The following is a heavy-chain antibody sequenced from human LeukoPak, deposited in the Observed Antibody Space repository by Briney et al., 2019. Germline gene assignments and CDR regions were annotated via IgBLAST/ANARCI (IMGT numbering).Heavy chain of an antibody. CDR1: GYTFTGYY. CDR2: INPNSGGT. Sequence: ASVKVSCKASGYTFTGYYMHWVRQAPGQGLEWMGWINPNSGGTNYAQKFQGRVTITRDTSASTAYMELSSLRSEDTAVYYCARGGLWFGELLYRDAFDIWGQGTMVTVSS. V-gene: IGHV1-2*02. D-gene: IGHD3-10*01. CDR3: ARGGLWFGELLYRDAFDI. J-gene: IGHJ3*02.